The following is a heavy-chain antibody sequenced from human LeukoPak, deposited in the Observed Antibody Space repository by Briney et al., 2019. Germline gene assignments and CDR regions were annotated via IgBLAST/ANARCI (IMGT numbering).Heavy chain of an antibody. V-gene: IGHV3-48*03. CDR2: ISGSGNTL. J-gene: IGHJ4*02. Sequence: PGGSLRLSCAASGFTFNNYGINWVRQAPGKGLEWVSYISGSGNTLYYADSVKGRFTISRDNAKNSLYLQLNSLRAEDTAVYYCARECNSVNCFSYNFDYWGQGTLVTVSS. D-gene: IGHD2/OR15-2a*01. CDR3: ARECNSVNCFSYNFDY. CDR1: GFTFNNYG.